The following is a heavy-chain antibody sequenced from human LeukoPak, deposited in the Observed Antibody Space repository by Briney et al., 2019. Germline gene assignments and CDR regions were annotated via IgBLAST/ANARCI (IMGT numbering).Heavy chain of an antibody. J-gene: IGHJ4*01. CDR1: GFIFSDYW. V-gene: IGHV3-7*01. D-gene: IGHD6-13*01. CDR2: IKQDGGEK. CDR3: ARDGTAAGLYFDL. Sequence: GGSLRLSCGASGFIFSDYWMNWVRQAPGQGLEWVASIKQDGGEKSYVDSVKGRSTISRDNAKNSPYLQMSSLRAEDTAVYYCARDGTAAGLYFDLWGQGTPVTVSS.